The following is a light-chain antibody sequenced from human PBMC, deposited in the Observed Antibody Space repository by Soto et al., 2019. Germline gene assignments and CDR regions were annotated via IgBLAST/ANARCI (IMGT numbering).Light chain of an antibody. Sequence: EIVMTQSPATLSVSPGERATLSCRASQSVSSNLAWYQQKPGQAPRLLIYGASTRATGIPARLSGSGSGTEVTLTISSLQSEDFAVYYCQQYNNWLGTFGQGTKLEIK. J-gene: IGKJ2*01. V-gene: IGKV3-15*01. CDR3: QQYNNWLGT. CDR1: QSVSSN. CDR2: GAS.